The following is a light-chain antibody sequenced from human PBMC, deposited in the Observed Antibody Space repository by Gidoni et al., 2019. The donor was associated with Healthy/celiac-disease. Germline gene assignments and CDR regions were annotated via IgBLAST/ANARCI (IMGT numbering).Light chain of an antibody. J-gene: IGLJ2*01. CDR2: DVS. CDR1: SSDVGGYNY. CDR3: SSYTSSSTLV. V-gene: IGLV2-14*03. Sequence: QSARTQPASVSGSPGQSITISCTGTSSDVGGYNYVSWYQQHPGKAPKLMIYDVSNRPSEVSNRFSGSKSGNTASLTISGLQAEDEADYYCSSYTSSSTLVFGGGTKLTVL.